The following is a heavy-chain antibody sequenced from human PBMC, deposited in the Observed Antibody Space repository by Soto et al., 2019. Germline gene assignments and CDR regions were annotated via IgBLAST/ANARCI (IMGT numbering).Heavy chain of an antibody. J-gene: IGHJ6*02. V-gene: IGHV2-70*01. CDR2: IDWDDDK. CDR3: ARIPGVTGTTPYYYYGMDV. D-gene: IGHD1-7*01. Sequence: SGPTLVNPTQTLTLTCTFSGFSLSTSGMCVNWIRQPPGKALEWLALIDWDDDKYYSTSLKTRLTISKDTSKNQVVLTMTNMDPVDTATYYCARIPGVTGTTPYYYYGMDVWGQGTTVTVSS. CDR1: GFSLSTSGMC.